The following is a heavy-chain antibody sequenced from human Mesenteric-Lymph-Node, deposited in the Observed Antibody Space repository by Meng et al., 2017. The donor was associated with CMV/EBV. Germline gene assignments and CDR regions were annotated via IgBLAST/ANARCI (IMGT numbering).Heavy chain of an antibody. CDR1: FTDYD. CDR2: MNPDSGNT. CDR3: ARGVKKMVFVIDISYYFDY. Sequence: FTDYDINWVRQATGQGPEWMGWMNPDSGNTGYAQKFQGRVTMTWDTSISTAYMELSSLRSEDTAVYYCARGVKKMVFVIDISYYFDYWGQGTLVTVSS. V-gene: IGHV1-8*01. J-gene: IGHJ4*02. D-gene: IGHD2-8*01.